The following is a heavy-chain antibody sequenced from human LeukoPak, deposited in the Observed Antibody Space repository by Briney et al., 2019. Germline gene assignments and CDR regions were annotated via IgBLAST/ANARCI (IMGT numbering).Heavy chain of an antibody. CDR2: INPSGGST. Sequence: ASVKVSCKASGYTFTSYYMHWVRQAPGQGLEWMGIINPSGGSTSYAQRFQGRVTMTRDTSTSTVYMELSSVTAADTAVYYCARNRYCSGGSCYFASHEIDYWGQGTLVTVSS. J-gene: IGHJ4*02. CDR3: ARNRYCSGGSCYFASHEIDY. D-gene: IGHD2-15*01. V-gene: IGHV1-46*01. CDR1: GYTFTSYY.